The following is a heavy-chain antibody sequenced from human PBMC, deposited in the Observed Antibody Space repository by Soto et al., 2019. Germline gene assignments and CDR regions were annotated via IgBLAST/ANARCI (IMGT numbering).Heavy chain of an antibody. CDR1: GFTFSSFW. V-gene: IGHV3-7*01. CDR3: VRDRSGSYLEGFDY. D-gene: IGHD1-26*01. Sequence: LRLSCAASGFTFSSFWMTWVRQAPGKGLEWVANIKQDGSEKYYVDSVKGRFTISRDNARNSLFLEMKSLRSEDTAVYSCVRDRSGSYLEGFDYWGQGTLVTVSS. J-gene: IGHJ4*02. CDR2: IKQDGSEK.